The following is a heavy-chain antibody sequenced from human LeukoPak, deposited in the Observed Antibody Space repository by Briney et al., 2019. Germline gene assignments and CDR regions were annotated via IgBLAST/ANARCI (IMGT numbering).Heavy chain of an antibody. D-gene: IGHD3-22*01. Sequence: SETLSLTCTVSVGSIIGYYWRCIRQPPGKGLEWIGYIYYSGNTNYNPSLKSRVSISIDTSKNQLFLHLSSVTAADTAMSVCARDRDSSEKRDFDLWGRGTLVTVSA. CDR3: ARDRDSSEKRDFDL. CDR2: IYYSGNT. V-gene: IGHV4-59*01. CDR1: VGSIIGYY. J-gene: IGHJ2*01.